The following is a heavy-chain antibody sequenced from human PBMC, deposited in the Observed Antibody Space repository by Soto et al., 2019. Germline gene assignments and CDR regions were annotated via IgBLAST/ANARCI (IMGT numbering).Heavy chain of an antibody. V-gene: IGHV3-9*01. CDR1: GFTFSGYA. J-gene: IGHJ4*02. D-gene: IGHD2-2*01. CDR3: AKAYCSSTSCYGILDY. CDR2: ISWNSGSI. Sequence: GGSLRLSCAASGFTFSGYAMHWVRQAPGKGLEWVSGISWNSGSIGYADSVKGRFTISRDNAKNSLYLQMNSLRAEDTALYYCAKAYCSSTSCYGILDYWGQGTLVTVSS.